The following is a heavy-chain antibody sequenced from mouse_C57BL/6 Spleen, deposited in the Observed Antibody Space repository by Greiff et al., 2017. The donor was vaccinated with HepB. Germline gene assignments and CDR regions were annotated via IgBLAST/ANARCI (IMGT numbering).Heavy chain of an antibody. J-gene: IGHJ4*01. CDR1: GYTFTSYW. CDR2: IHPNSGST. D-gene: IGHD2-3*01. Sequence: VQLQQPGAELVKPGASVKLSCKASGYTFTSYWMHWVKQRPGQGLEWIGMIHPNSGSTNYNEKFKSKATLTVDKSSSTAYMQLSSLTSEDSAVYYCARCDGYYYAMDYWGQGTSVTVSS. V-gene: IGHV1-64*01. CDR3: ARCDGYYYAMDY.